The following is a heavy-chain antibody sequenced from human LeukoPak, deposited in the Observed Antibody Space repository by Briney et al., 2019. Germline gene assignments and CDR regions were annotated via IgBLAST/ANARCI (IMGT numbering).Heavy chain of an antibody. CDR2: VYYTGNT. D-gene: IGHD1-26*01. Sequence: SETLSLTCTVSGGSISSGGYYWSWIRQPPGKGLDWIGYVYYTGNTNYNPSLKSRVTLSVDTSKNQFSLKLNSVTAADTAVYYCARSGRGLATRFDPWGQGILVTVSS. CDR1: GGSISSGGYY. CDR3: ARSGRGLATRFDP. J-gene: IGHJ5*02. V-gene: IGHV4-61*08.